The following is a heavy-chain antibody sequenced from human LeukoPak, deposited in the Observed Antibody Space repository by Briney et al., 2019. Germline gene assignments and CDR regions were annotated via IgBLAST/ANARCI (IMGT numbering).Heavy chain of an antibody. J-gene: IGHJ4*02. D-gene: IGHD6-13*01. Sequence: GGSLRLSCAASGFAFTSYAMSWVRQAPGKGLEWVSAISGSGGSTYYADSVKGRFTISRDNSKNTLYLQMNSLRAEDTAVYYCAKDPRSSWPFKFDYWGQGTLVTVSS. CDR2: ISGSGGST. CDR1: GFAFTSYA. CDR3: AKDPRSSWPFKFDY. V-gene: IGHV3-23*01.